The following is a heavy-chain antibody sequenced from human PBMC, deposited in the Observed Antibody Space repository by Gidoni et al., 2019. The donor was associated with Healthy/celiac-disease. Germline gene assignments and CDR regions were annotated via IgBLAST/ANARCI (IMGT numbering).Heavy chain of an antibody. D-gene: IGHD3-10*01. CDR2: ISSSSSYI. Sequence: EVQLVESGGGLVKPGGSLRLTCAASGFTFSSYSMNWVRQAPGKGLEWVSSISSSSSYIYYAESVKGRFTISRDNAKNSLYLQMNSLRAEDTAVYYCARAEGYYGSGSLDYWGQGTLVTVSS. CDR1: GFTFSSYS. CDR3: ARAEGYYGSGSLDY. V-gene: IGHV3-21*01. J-gene: IGHJ4*02.